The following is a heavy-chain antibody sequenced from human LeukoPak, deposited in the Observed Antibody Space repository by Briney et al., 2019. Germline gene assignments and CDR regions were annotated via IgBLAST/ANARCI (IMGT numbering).Heavy chain of an antibody. CDR3: ARASYGYAQFDY. CDR2: INPNSGGT. CDR1: GYTFTGYY. V-gene: IGHV1-2*02. J-gene: IGHJ4*02. D-gene: IGHD5-18*01. Sequence: ASVKVSFKASGYTFTGYYMHWVRQAPGQGLEWMGWINPNSGGTNYAQKFQGRVTMTRDTSISTAYMELSRLRSDDTAVYYCARASYGYAQFDYWGQGTLVTVSS.